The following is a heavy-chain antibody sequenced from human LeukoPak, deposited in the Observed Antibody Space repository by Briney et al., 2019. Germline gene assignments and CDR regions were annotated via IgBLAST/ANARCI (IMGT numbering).Heavy chain of an antibody. D-gene: IGHD1-26*01. CDR3: AKGMMGATRGIDY. CDR2: ISGSTGNT. CDR1: GYTFTGYY. Sequence: SCKASGYTFTGYYMHWVRQAPGKGLEWVSSISGSTGNTYYADSVKGRFTISRDNSKNTLYLQMNSLRAEDTAVYYCAKGMMGATRGIDYWGQGTLVTVSS. V-gene: IGHV3-23*01. J-gene: IGHJ4*02.